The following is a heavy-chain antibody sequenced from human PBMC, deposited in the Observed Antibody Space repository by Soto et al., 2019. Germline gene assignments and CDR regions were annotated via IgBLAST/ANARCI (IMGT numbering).Heavy chain of an antibody. V-gene: IGHV3-23*01. Sequence: GGSLRLSCAASGFTFSSYSMGWVRQAPGKGLEWVSAISGSGGCTDYADSGKGRFTVTSDNSKNPLYLQMNSLRAADTAVEYCAKAPQSVSPQFWPLFDYWGQGTLVTVSS. CDR3: AKAPQSVSPQFWPLFDY. J-gene: IGHJ4*02. CDR1: GFTFSSYS. D-gene: IGHD2-8*01. CDR2: ISGSGGCT.